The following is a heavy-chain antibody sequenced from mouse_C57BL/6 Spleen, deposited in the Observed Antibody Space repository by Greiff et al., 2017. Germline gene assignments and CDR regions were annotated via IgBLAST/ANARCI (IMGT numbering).Heavy chain of an antibody. CDR1: GYAFTNYL. CDR2: INPGSGGT. Sequence: QVQLQQSGAELVRPGTSVKVSCKASGYAFTNYLIEWVKQRPGQGLEWIGVINPGSGGTNYNEKFKGKATLTADKSSSTAYMQLSSLTSEDSAVYVCARRITTVVAFDYWGQGTTLTVSS. V-gene: IGHV1-54*01. CDR3: ARRITTVVAFDY. D-gene: IGHD1-1*01. J-gene: IGHJ2*01.